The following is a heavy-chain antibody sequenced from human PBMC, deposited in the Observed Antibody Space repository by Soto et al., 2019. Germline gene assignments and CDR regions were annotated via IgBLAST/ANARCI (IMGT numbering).Heavy chain of an antibody. V-gene: IGHV4-4*07. CDR1: GGSISSYY. CDR2: IYTSGST. Sequence: SETLSLTCTVSGGSISSYYWSWIRQPAGKGLEWIGRIYTSGSTNYNPSLKSRVTMSVDTSKNQFSLKLSSVTAADTAVYYCARGGEWYDSSGYHYGMDVWGQGTTVTVSS. D-gene: IGHD3-22*01. CDR3: ARGGEWYDSSGYHYGMDV. J-gene: IGHJ6*02.